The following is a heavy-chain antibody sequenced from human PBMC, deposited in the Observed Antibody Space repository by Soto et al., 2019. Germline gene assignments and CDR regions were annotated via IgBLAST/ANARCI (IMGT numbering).Heavy chain of an antibody. CDR2: IDPSNSYT. CDR3: ARGYNYFDP. V-gene: IGHV5-10-1*01. CDR1: GYNFATYR. J-gene: IGHJ5*02. Sequence: GESLKISCNASGYNFATYRITWVRQMPGEGLEWMGRIDPSNSYTNYSPSFQGHVTISADKSISTAYLQWSSLKASDTAIYYCARGYNYFDPWGQGTLVTVSS.